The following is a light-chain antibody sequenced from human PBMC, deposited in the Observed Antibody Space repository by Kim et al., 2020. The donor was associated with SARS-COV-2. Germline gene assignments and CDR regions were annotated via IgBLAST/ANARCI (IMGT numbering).Light chain of an antibody. CDR2: DAA. CDR3: QQYAASPFT. Sequence: SPGERAALSCRASQSVVGSRLAWYQQKTRHTPRILIYDAASRVTGVSDRFSGSGSGTDFTLTISRLQAEDFAVYYCQQYAASPFTFGGGTKVDIK. CDR1: QSVVGSR. V-gene: IGKV3-20*01. J-gene: IGKJ4*01.